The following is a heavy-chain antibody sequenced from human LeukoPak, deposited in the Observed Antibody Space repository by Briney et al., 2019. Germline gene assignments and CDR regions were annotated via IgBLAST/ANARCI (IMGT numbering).Heavy chain of an antibody. D-gene: IGHD3-16*01. CDR2: ISSNTNYK. Sequence: PGGSLRLSCAASGFTFSAYNMNWVRNAPGKGLEWVASISSNTNYKYYADSLKGRFTVSRDNAKNSLFPQMNSLRAEDTAVYYCARGAGVLGLGGDHWGQGTLVTVSS. CDR3: ARGAGVLGLGGDH. CDR1: GFTFSAYN. V-gene: IGHV3-21*01. J-gene: IGHJ4*02.